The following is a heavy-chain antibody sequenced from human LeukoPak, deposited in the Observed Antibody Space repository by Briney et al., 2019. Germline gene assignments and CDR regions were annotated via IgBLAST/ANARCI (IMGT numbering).Heavy chain of an antibody. J-gene: IGHJ3*02. D-gene: IGHD3-22*01. CDR2: ISSSGST. V-gene: IGHV4-61*02. CDR3: ARGPYSYDSSGAFDI. CDR1: GDSISSGDYY. Sequence: NPSQTLSLTCTVCGDSISSGDYYWSWVRQPAGKGLEWIGRISSSGSTNYNPSLKSQFTISVDTSKNQFSLKLSSVTAADTAVYFCARGPYSYDSSGAFDIWGQGTMVTVSS.